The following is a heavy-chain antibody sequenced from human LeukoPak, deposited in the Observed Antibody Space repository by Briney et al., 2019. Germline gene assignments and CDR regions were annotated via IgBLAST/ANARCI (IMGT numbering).Heavy chain of an antibody. J-gene: IGHJ3*02. V-gene: IGHV1-8*01. D-gene: IGHD3-22*01. CDR3: ARVVTGYYDSSGYYFGSTDAFYI. CDR1: GYTFTSYD. CDR2: MNPNRGNT. Sequence: ASVKLSCKASGYTFTSYDINRVRQATGQGHEWMGWMNPNRGNTGYAQKFQGRVTMTRNTSITTAYMELSRLRSQYTAVYYCARVVTGYYDSSGYYFGSTDAFYIWGQGTMVTVSS.